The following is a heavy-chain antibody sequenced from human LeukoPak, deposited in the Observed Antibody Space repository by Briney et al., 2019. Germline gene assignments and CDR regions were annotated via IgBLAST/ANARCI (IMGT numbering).Heavy chain of an antibody. Sequence: GGSLRLSCAASGFTFSSYGMHWVCQAPGKGLGWVAVIWYDGSNKYYADSVKGRFTISRDNSKNTLYLQMNSLRAEDTAVYYCARDGVGAIYYYYYYYMDVWGKGTTVTVSS. CDR2: IWYDGSNK. J-gene: IGHJ6*03. CDR3: ARDGVGAIYYYYYYYMDV. D-gene: IGHD1-26*01. V-gene: IGHV3-33*01. CDR1: GFTFSSYG.